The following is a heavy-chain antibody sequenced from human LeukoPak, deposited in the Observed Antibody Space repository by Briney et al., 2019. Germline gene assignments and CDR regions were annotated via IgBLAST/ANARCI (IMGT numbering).Heavy chain of an antibody. D-gene: IGHD3-22*01. CDR2: INAGNGNT. Sequence: GASVRVSCKASGYTLTSYAMHWVRQAPGQRLEWMGWINAGNGNTKYSQKFQGRVTITRDTSASTAYMELSSLRSEDTAVYYCARDFTMIVVVPGYWGQGTLVTVSS. CDR1: GYTLTSYA. CDR3: ARDFTMIVVVPGY. V-gene: IGHV1-3*01. J-gene: IGHJ4*02.